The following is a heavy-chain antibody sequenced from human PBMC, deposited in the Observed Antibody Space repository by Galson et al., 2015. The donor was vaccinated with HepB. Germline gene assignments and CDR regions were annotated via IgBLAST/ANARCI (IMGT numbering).Heavy chain of an antibody. D-gene: IGHD2-21*01. Sequence: SLRLSCAASGFTFSSYDMHWVRQATGKGLEWVSAIGTAGDTYYPGSVKGRFTISRENAKNSLYLQMNSLRAGDTAVYYCARQGLLWLGKWYFDLWGRGTLVTVSS. J-gene: IGHJ2*01. CDR3: ARQGLLWLGKWYFDL. V-gene: IGHV3-13*04. CDR2: IGTAGDT. CDR1: GFTFSSYD.